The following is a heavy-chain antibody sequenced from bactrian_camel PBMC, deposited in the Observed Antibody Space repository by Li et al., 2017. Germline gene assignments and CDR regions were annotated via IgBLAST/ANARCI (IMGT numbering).Heavy chain of an antibody. V-gene: IGHV3S7*01. CDR1: GFTFSSFA. CDR2: IDSDGGDT. CDR3: VLNYYSGSRAL. J-gene: IGHJ6*01. D-gene: IGHD3*01. Sequence: VQLVESGGGQVQPGGSLRLSCAASGFTFSSFAMSWVRQAPGKGLEWISSIDSDGGDTYYADSAKGRFTISRANAENTLYLQVNSLKTDDTAMYYCVLNYYSGSRALGARGPRSPSPR.